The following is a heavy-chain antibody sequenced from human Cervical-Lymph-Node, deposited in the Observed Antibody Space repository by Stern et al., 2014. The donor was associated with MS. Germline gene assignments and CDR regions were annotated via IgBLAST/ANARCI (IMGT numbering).Heavy chain of an antibody. CDR1: GYTFTANR. V-gene: IGHV5-51*01. CDR3: ARDYGDYAFDY. J-gene: IGHJ4*02. CDR2: IYPGDSDP. D-gene: IGHD4-17*01. Sequence: EVQLVESGAEVKKPGESLKISCKGSGYTFTANRIAWVRQIPGKGLEWMVIIYPGDSDPRYSPSFQGQVPISADKSISTAYLQWSSLKASDTAMYYCARDYGDYAFDYWGQGTLVTVSS.